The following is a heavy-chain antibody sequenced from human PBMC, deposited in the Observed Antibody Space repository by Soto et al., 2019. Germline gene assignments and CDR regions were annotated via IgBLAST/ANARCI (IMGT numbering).Heavy chain of an antibody. D-gene: IGHD3-10*01. J-gene: IGHJ4*02. CDR2: IDPFTGDT. CDR3: GRGLVRAVITPFDY. Sequence: QVDMAQSGPEVRKPGASVRVSCKPSGYTFTSYAVTWVRQAPGQGLEWLGWIDPFTGDTTYSRKFQDRVTMTTETSTSTAHMELRSLRFDDAAVYYCGRGLVRAVITPFDYWGQGTLVTVSS. CDR1: GYTFTSYA. V-gene: IGHV1-18*01.